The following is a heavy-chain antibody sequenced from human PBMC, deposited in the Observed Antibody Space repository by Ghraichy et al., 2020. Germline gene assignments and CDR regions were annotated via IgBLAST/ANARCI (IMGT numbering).Heavy chain of an antibody. D-gene: IGHD3-10*01. J-gene: IGHJ4*02. CDR2: IKSKTDGGTT. V-gene: IGHV3-15*01. CDR1: GFTFSNAW. Sequence: LSLTCAASGFTFSNAWMSWVRQAPGKGLEWVGRIKSKTDGGTTDYAAPVKGRFTISRDDSKNTLYLQMNSLKTEDTAVYYCTTDDGIYYGSGSGYWGQGTLVTVSS. CDR3: TTDDGIYYGSGSGY.